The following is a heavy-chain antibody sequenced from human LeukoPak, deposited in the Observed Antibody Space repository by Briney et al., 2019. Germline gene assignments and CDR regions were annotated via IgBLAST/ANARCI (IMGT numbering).Heavy chain of an antibody. CDR2: INSDGSSG. CDR3: ARLSWDSYFDY. Sequence: TGGSLRLSCAVSGFTFSSYWMHWVRQAPGKGLVWVSRINSDGSSGGYADSVKGRFTISRDNAKNTLYLQMNSLRAEDTAVYYCARLSWDSYFDYWGQGTLVTVSS. CDR1: GFTFSSYW. D-gene: IGHD1-26*01. V-gene: IGHV3-74*01. J-gene: IGHJ4*02.